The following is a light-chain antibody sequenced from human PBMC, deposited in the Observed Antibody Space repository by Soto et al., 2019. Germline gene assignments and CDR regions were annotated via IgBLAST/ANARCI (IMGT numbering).Light chain of an antibody. J-gene: IGKJ5*01. V-gene: IGKV3-20*01. CDR2: GAS. Sequence: EIVLTQSPCTLYLSPGERATLSCSASQSVSSSYLAWYQQKPGQAPRLLIYGASSRATGIPDRFSGSGSGTDFTLTISRLEPEDVAVYYCQQYGSSPITFGQGTRLEIK. CDR3: QQYGSSPIT. CDR1: QSVSSSY.